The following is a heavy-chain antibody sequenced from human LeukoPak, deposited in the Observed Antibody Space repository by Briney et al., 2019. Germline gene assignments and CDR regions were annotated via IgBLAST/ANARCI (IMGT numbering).Heavy chain of an antibody. CDR2: ISDSSSLT. V-gene: IGHV3-48*02. CDR3: AKVIRGGYGMDV. D-gene: IGHD3-10*01. Sequence: GRSLRLSCAASGFTFSNYGMHWVRQAPGKGLEWVSYISDSSSLTYYADSVKGRFTISRDNAKNSLSLQLNSLRDEDTAVYFCAKVIRGGYGMDVWGQGTTVTVSS. J-gene: IGHJ6*02. CDR1: GFTFSNYG.